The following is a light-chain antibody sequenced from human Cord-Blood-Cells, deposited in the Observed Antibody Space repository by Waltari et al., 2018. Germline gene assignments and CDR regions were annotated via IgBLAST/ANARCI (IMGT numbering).Light chain of an antibody. CDR3: QAWDSSTAE. CDR1: KLGDKY. J-gene: IGLJ3*02. V-gene: IGLV3-1*01. Sequence: VSPGQTASITCPGDKLGDKYACWYQQKPGQSPVLVIYQDSKRPSGIPERFSGSNSGNTATLTISGTQAMDEADYYCQAWDSSTAEFGGGTKLTVL. CDR2: QDS.